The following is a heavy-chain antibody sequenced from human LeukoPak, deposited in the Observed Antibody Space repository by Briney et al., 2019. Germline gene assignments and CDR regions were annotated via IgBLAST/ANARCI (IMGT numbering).Heavy chain of an antibody. D-gene: IGHD3-22*01. J-gene: IGHJ4*02. Sequence: GRSLRLSCAASGFTFDDYAMHWVRQAPGKGLERVSGISWNSGSIGYADSVKGRFTISRDNAKNSLYLQMNSLRAEDTALYYCAKDRGAYYYDSSGLFDYWGQGTLVTVSS. CDR2: ISWNSGSI. V-gene: IGHV3-9*01. CDR3: AKDRGAYYYDSSGLFDY. CDR1: GFTFDDYA.